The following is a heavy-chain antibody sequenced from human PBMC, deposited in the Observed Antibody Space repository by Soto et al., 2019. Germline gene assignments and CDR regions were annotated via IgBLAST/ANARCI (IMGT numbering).Heavy chain of an antibody. D-gene: IGHD2-15*01. CDR3: ARDDCSGGSCLYYYYYGMDV. Sequence: QVQLQESGPGLVKPSETLSLTCTVSGGSISSYYWSWIRQPAGKGLEWIGRIYTSGSTNYNPSLKSRGTMSVETSKNQLSLKLSSVTAADTAVYYCARDDCSGGSCLYYYYYGMDVWGQGTTVTVSS. CDR1: GGSISSYY. CDR2: IYTSGST. V-gene: IGHV4-4*07. J-gene: IGHJ6*02.